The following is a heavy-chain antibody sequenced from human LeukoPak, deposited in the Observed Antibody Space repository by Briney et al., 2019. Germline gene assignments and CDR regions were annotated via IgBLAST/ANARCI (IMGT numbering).Heavy chain of an antibody. CDR3: ARRRYYDSTGYLD. CDR1: GGSISSISYY. J-gene: IGHJ1*01. Sequence: SETLSLTCTVSGGSISSISYYWGWIRQPPGKGLEWIGEIYYSGRAYYNSSLKSRLPISVDTSWNQFSLTLSSVTAADTGVYYCARRRYYDSTGYLDWGQGTLVSVST. D-gene: IGHD3-22*01. CDR2: IYYSGRA. V-gene: IGHV4-39*01.